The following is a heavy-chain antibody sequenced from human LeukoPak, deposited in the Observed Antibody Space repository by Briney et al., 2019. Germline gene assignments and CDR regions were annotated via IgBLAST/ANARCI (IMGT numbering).Heavy chain of an antibody. Sequence: SVKVSCKASGGTFSSYTISWVRQAPGQGLEWMGRIIPILGIANYAQKFQGRVTITADKSTSTAYMELSSLRSEDTAVYYCARVSVSYGYFDYWGQGTLATVSS. CDR3: ARVSVSYGYFDY. CDR2: IIPILGIA. D-gene: IGHD5-18*01. V-gene: IGHV1-69*02. J-gene: IGHJ4*02. CDR1: GGTFSSYT.